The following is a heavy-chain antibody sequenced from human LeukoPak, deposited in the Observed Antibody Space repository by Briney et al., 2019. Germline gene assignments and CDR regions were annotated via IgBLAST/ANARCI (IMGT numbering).Heavy chain of an antibody. V-gene: IGHV3-73*01. CDR1: GFTFSGSA. CDR3: TRPGLAGAMDV. D-gene: IGHD6-19*01. CDR2: LRSKTNSYAT. J-gene: IGHJ6*02. Sequence: GGSLRLSCAASGFTFSGSAMHWVRQASGKGLEWVGRLRSKTNSYATAYDASVKGRFTISRDDSKNTAYLQMNSLKTEDTAVYYCTRPGLAGAMDVWGQGTTVTVS.